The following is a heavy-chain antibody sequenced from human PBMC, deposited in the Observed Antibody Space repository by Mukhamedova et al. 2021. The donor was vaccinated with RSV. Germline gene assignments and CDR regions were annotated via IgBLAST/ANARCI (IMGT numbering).Heavy chain of an antibody. V-gene: IGHV5-51*01. Sequence: RYSPSFQGQVTISADKSISTAYLQWSSLKASDTAMYYCARGDPCSSNSCYRFDPWGQGTLVTVSS. CDR3: ARGDPCSSNSCYRFDP. D-gene: IGHD2-2*01. J-gene: IGHJ5*02.